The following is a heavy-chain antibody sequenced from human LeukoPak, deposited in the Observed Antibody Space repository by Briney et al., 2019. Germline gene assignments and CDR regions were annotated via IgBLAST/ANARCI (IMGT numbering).Heavy chain of an antibody. CDR3: ARAQAGTGTYYYYMDV. D-gene: IGHD6-13*01. V-gene: IGHV4-61*02. CDR1: GGSISSGSYY. CDR2: IYTSGST. Sequence: SQTLSLTCTVSGGSISSGSYYWSWIRQPAGKGLEWIGRIYTSGSTKYNPSLKSQVTISLDTSKNQFSLKLSSVTAADTAVYYCARAQAGTGTYYYYMDVWGKGTTVTVSS. J-gene: IGHJ6*03.